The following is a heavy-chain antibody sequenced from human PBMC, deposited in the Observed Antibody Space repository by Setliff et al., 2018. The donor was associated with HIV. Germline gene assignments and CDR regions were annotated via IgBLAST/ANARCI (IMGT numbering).Heavy chain of an antibody. CDR1: GYSFTSYW. Sequence: GESLKISCKGSGYSFTSYWIGWVRQMPGKGLGWMGIIYPGDSDTRYSPSFQGQVTISADKSISTAYLQWSSLKASDTAMYYCARGKLDSSSWPYFDYWGQGTLVTVSS. CDR2: IYPGDSDT. D-gene: IGHD6-13*01. J-gene: IGHJ4*02. CDR3: ARGKLDSSSWPYFDY. V-gene: IGHV5-51*01.